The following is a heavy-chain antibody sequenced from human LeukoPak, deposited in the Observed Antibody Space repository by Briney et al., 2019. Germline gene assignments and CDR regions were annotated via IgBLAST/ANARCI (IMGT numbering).Heavy chain of an antibody. J-gene: IGHJ4*02. D-gene: IGHD3-16*02. Sequence: SGGSLRLSCAASGFTFSSYAMSWVRQARGKGLEWVSAISGSGGSTYYADSVKGRFTISRDNSKNTLYLQMNSLRAEDTAVYYCAKDRRYDYVWGSYRYTSHFDYWGQGTLVTVSS. CDR2: ISGSGGST. CDR3: AKDRRYDYVWGSYRYTSHFDY. V-gene: IGHV3-23*01. CDR1: GFTFSSYA.